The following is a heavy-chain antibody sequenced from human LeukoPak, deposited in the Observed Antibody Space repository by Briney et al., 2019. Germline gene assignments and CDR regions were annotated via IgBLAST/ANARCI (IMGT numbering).Heavy chain of an antibody. CDR2: IYASRST. CDR1: GGSSSSYY. D-gene: IGHD5-18*01. V-gene: IGHV4-4*08. Sequence: SETLSLTCTVAGGSSSSYYWSWIRQSPGKGLTWIGYIYASRSTNYKPSLKSRVIISVDMSKNQFSMKLNSVTAADTGVYYCARQGGYRGYMDVWGKGTTVTVSS. CDR3: ARQGGYRGYMDV. J-gene: IGHJ6*03.